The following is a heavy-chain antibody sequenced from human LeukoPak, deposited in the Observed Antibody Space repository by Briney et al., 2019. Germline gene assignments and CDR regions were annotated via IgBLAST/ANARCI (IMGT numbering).Heavy chain of an antibody. Sequence: ASVTVSCKASGYTFTSYGTNWVRQAPGQGLEWMGWIITYNGNTNYAQKLQGRVTTTTDTSTSTAYMELRSLRSDDTAVYYCAREVGVSHYYFDYWGQGTLVTVSS. CDR1: GYTFTSYG. D-gene: IGHD1-26*01. V-gene: IGHV1-18*01. CDR2: IITYNGNT. CDR3: AREVGVSHYYFDY. J-gene: IGHJ4*02.